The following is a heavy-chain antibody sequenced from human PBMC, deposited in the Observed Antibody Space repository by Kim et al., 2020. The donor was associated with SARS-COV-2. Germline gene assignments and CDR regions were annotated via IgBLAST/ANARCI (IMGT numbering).Heavy chain of an antibody. CDR1: GYTFTSYA. J-gene: IGHJ6*03. V-gene: IGHV7-4-1*02. D-gene: IGHD5-12*01. CDR2: INTNTGNP. CDR3: AVVASNYYSYYMDV. Sequence: ASVKVSCKASGYTFTSYAMNWVRQAPGQGLEWMGWINTNTGNPTYAQGFTGRFVFSLDTSVSTAYLQISSLKAEDTAVYYCAVVASNYYSYYMDVWGKGTPVTGSS.